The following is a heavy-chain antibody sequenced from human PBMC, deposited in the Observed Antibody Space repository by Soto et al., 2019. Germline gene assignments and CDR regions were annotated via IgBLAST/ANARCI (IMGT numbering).Heavy chain of an antibody. Sequence: QVQLVESGGGVFQPGRSLRLSCAASVFTFSSYAMHWVRQAPGKGLEWVALIRDDGTNKFYADPVKGRFSISRDNSKNTLFLQMNSLRVEDTAVYYCAREGRIATGRGVRYDYYGMDVWGQGTTVTVSS. CDR1: VFTFSSYA. D-gene: IGHD3-10*01. V-gene: IGHV3-30-3*01. J-gene: IGHJ6*02. CDR2: IRDDGTNK. CDR3: AREGRIATGRGVRYDYYGMDV.